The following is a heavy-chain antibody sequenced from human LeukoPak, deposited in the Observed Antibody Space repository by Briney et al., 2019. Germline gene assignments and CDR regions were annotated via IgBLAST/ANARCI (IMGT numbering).Heavy chain of an antibody. J-gene: IGHJ3*02. CDR3: ARVVTVDHAFDI. D-gene: IGHD4-23*01. CDR2: VFDSEYI. Sequence: PSETLSLTCTVSGDSISSFRWNWIRQSPGKGLEWIGIVFDSEYIDYNPSLKSRMSMSRDTSKNQISLRLTSVTAADTAVYYCARVVTVDHAFDIWGQGTMVTVSS. CDR1: GDSISSFR. V-gene: IGHV4-59*01.